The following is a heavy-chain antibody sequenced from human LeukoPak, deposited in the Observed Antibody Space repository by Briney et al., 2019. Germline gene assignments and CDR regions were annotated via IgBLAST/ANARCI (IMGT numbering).Heavy chain of an antibody. J-gene: IGHJ4*02. CDR1: GYTFTSYY. Sequence: ASVKVSCKASGYTFTSYYMHWVRQAPGQGLEWMGIINPSGGRTSYAQKFQGRVTMTRDTSTSTVYMELSSLRSEDTAVYYCARSPSNFWSGYPYYFDYWGQGTLVTVSS. CDR2: INPSGGRT. CDR3: ARSPSNFWSGYPYYFDY. V-gene: IGHV1-46*01. D-gene: IGHD3-3*01.